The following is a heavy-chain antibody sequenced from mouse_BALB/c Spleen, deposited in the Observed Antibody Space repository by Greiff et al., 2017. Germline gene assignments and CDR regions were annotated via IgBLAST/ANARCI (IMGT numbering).Heavy chain of an antibody. Sequence: VHLVESGPGLVAPSQSLSITCTVSGFSLTSYGVHWVRQPPGKGLEWLGVIWAGGSTNYNSALMSRLSISKDNSKSQVFLKMNSLQTDDTAMYYCARYRYDEAWFAYWGQGTLVTVSA. CDR1: GFSLTSYG. J-gene: IGHJ3*01. CDR2: IWAGGST. CDR3: ARYRYDEAWFAY. V-gene: IGHV2-9*02. D-gene: IGHD2-14*01.